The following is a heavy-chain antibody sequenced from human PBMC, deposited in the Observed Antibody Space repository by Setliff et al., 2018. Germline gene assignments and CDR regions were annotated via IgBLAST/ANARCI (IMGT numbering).Heavy chain of an antibody. CDR1: GGSMTSYY. D-gene: IGHD3-10*01. Sequence: SETLSLTCTVSGGSMTSYYWSWIGQPAGKGLEWIGRICSSENTIGRICRGSNTHYNPSLQSRVTMSLDTSTNQFSLRLSSVTAADTAVYYWARTSRDGATYMDVWGKGTTVTVSS. J-gene: IGHJ6*03. V-gene: IGHV4-4*07. CDR2: ICRGSNT. CDR3: ARTSRDGATYMDV.